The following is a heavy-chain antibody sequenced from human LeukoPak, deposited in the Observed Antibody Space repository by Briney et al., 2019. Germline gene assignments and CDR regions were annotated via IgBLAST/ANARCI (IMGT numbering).Heavy chain of an antibody. J-gene: IGHJ4*02. D-gene: IGHD6-19*01. Sequence: ASVKVSCKASGGTFSSYAISWVRQAPGQGLEWMGGIIPIFGTANYAQKFQGRVTITADESTSTAYMELRSMRSEDTAEYYCARSGIAVAGKAYFDYWGQGTLVTVSS. CDR2: IIPIFGTA. V-gene: IGHV1-69*13. CDR1: GGTFSSYA. CDR3: ARSGIAVAGKAYFDY.